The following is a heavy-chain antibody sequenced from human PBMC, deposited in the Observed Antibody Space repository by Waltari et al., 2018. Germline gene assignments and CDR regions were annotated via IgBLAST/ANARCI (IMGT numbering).Heavy chain of an antibody. V-gene: IGHV3-73*01. CDR3: TGGAVTGTDF. J-gene: IGHJ4*02. Sequence: EVQVVESGGGLVQPGGSLKLSCALSGSTFSGSTIHWVGQTSGKGLEWIGRIRSKPNNYATRYTASVEGRFTISRDDSENTAYLQMSSLMTEDTAVYYCTGGAVTGTDFWGQGTLVTVSS. D-gene: IGHD6-13*01. CDR1: GSTFSGST. CDR2: IRSKPNNYAT.